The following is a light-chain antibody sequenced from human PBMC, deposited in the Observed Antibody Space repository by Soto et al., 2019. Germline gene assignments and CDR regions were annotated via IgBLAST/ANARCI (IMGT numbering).Light chain of an antibody. V-gene: IGKV3-20*01. J-gene: IGKJ1*01. CDR1: QSVSSSY. CDR2: GAS. CDR3: QQCGSSQWT. Sequence: EIVLTQSPGTLSLSPGERATLSCRASQSVSSSYLAWYQQKPGQAPRLLIYGASSRATGIPDRFSGSGSGTDFTLTISRLEPEDFTVYYCQQCGSSQWTFGQGTKVE.